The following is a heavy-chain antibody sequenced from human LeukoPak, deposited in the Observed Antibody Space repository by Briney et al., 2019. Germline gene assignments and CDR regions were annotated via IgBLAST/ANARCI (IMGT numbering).Heavy chain of an antibody. CDR3: AKDGGITGTLDY. J-gene: IGHJ4*02. Sequence: GRSLRLSCAASGFTFSSYAMHWVRQAPGKGLEWVAVISYDGSNKYYADSVKGRFTISRDNSKNTLYLQMNSLRAEDTAVYYCAKDGGITGTLDYWGQGTLVTVSS. CDR2: ISYDGSNK. V-gene: IGHV3-30-3*01. D-gene: IGHD1-7*01. CDR1: GFTFSSYA.